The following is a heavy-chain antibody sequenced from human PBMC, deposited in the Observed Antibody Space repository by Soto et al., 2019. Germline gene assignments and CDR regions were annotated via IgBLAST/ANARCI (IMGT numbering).Heavy chain of an antibody. CDR2: IYHGGTT. CDR3: ARVHVMVVAGTTFDY. J-gene: IGHJ4*03. CDR1: GDSISSGSY. D-gene: IGHD6-19*01. Sequence: SETLSLTCTVSGDSISSGSYWGWIRQPPGEGPEWIASIYHGGTTFYNPSLKSRISISVDTSKNQFSLRLTSVTAADTATYYCARVHVMVVAGTTFDYWGPGTLVTVSS. V-gene: IGHV4-38-2*02.